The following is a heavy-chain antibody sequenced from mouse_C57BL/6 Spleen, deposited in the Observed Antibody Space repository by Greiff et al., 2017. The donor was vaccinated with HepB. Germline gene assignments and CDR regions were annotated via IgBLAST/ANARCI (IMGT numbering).Heavy chain of an antibody. J-gene: IGHJ4*01. CDR3: ARDYGSRTYAMDY. V-gene: IGHV5-4*01. CDR2: ISDGGSYT. D-gene: IGHD1-1*01. CDR1: GFTFSSYA. Sequence: EVQLVESGGGLVKPGGSLKLSCAASGFTFSSYAMSWVRQTPEKRLEWVATISDGGSYTYYPDNVKGRFTISRDNAKNNLYLQMSHLKSEDTAMYYCARDYGSRTYAMDYWGQGTSVTVSS.